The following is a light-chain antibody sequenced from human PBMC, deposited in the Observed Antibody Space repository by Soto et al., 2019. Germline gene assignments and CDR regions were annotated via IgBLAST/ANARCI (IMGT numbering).Light chain of an antibody. CDR1: QGISSA. Sequence: AIQLTQSPSSLSASVGDRVTITCRASQGISSALAWYQQKPGKAPKLLIYDASSLESGVPSRFNGSGSETDFTLTVSSLQPEDFATYYCQQFNSYPATFGPGTKVDIK. V-gene: IGKV1-13*02. J-gene: IGKJ3*01. CDR2: DAS. CDR3: QQFNSYPAT.